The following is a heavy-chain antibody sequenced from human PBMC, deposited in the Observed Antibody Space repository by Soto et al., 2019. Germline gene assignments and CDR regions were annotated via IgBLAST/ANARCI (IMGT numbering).Heavy chain of an antibody. CDR1: GFSFRTSA. J-gene: IGHJ4*02. Sequence: QVQLVESGGGVVQPGRSLRLSCVASGFSFRTSAMHWVRQAPGKGLEWVAVLAYDGSNEFYADSVKGRFAISRDNSKNTLYLQMNSLRPEDTAVYYCARDGDNGAWFGPAYWGQGTLATVSS. D-gene: IGHD6-19*01. CDR3: ARDGDNGAWFGPAY. V-gene: IGHV3-30*09. CDR2: LAYDGSNE.